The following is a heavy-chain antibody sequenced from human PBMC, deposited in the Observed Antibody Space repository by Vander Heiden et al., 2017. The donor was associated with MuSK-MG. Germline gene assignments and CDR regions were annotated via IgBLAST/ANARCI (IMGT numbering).Heavy chain of an antibody. J-gene: IGHJ4*02. CDR1: ACARSSRSYP. D-gene: IGHD3-16*01. CDR2: IYYSGST. V-gene: IGHV4-39*01. Sequence: QLPRQQSGPGLMKPSATLSFTRTVPACARSSRSYPWGCFRPPAGKWLEWIGSIYYSGSTYSNPALNSRVTISVDTSKNQFSLKLSSVPDQDQAVYYCARQYYEYVWGSRYFDYWGQGNLVTVS. CDR3: ARQYYEYVWGSRYFDY.